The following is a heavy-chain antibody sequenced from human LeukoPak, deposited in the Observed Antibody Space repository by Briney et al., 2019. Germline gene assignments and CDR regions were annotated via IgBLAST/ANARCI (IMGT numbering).Heavy chain of an antibody. CDR1: GGSISSGDYY. V-gene: IGHV4-30-4*01. D-gene: IGHD6-13*01. CDR2: IYSSWSP. CDR3: ARFRSWYNYFDY. Sequence: PSQTLSLTCTVSGGSISSGDYYWSWLPQPPGKGLEWIGYIYSSWSPYYNPALKSPVTISIDTSTNKFSLKLSSVTAADTAVYYCARFRSWYNYFDYWGQGTLVTVSS. J-gene: IGHJ4*02.